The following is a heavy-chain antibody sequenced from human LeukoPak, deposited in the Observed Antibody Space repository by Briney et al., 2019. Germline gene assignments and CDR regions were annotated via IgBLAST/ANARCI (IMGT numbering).Heavy chain of an antibody. CDR1: GFTFSSYA. CDR2: ISGSGGST. V-gene: IGHV3-23*01. Sequence: GGSLRLSCAASGFTFSSYAMSWVRQAPGKGLEWVSAISGSGGSTYHADSVKGRFTISRDNSKNTLYLQMNSLRAEDTAVYYCANEPEYYYDSSGYSLDYWGQGTLVTVSS. D-gene: IGHD3-22*01. CDR3: ANEPEYYYDSSGYSLDY. J-gene: IGHJ4*02.